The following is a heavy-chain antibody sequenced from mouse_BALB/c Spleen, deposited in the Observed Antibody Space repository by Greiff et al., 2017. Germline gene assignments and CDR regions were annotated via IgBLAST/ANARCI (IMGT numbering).Heavy chain of an antibody. CDR2: ISSGGSYT. CDR3: ARHGNGNTMDY. Sequence: EVKLVESGGDLVKPGGSLKLSCAASGFTFSSYGMSWVRQTPDKSLEWVATISSGGSYTYYPDSVKGRFTISRDNAKNTLYLQMSSLKSEDTAMYYCARHGNGNTMDYWGQGTSVTVSS. CDR1: GFTFSSYG. V-gene: IGHV5-6*01. D-gene: IGHD2-1*01. J-gene: IGHJ4*01.